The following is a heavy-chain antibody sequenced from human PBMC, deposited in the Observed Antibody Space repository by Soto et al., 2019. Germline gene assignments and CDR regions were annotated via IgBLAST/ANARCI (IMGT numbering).Heavy chain of an antibody. CDR1: GFTFSSYG. CDR2: IWYDGSNK. J-gene: IGHJ4*02. CDR3: ARDPSDGSGSYSDFDY. V-gene: IGHV3-33*01. D-gene: IGHD3-10*01. Sequence: GGSLRLSCAASGFTFSSYGMHWVRQAPGKGLEWVAVIWYDGSNKYYADSVKGRFTISRDNSKNTLYLQMNSLRAEDTAVYYCARDPSDGSGSYSDFDYWGQGTLVTVS.